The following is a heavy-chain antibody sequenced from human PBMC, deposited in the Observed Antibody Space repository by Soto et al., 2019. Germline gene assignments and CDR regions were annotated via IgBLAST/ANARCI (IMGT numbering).Heavy chain of an antibody. CDR3: SSGFCGSTTCYPYFES. Sequence: PGGSLRLSCTTSGFTFGDYGMSWVRQAPGKGLEWVGFIRSKTYGETTVYAASVKGRFIISRDNSKSIAYLQMNSLKTEDAALYYCSSGFCGSTTCYPYFESWGRGTLVTVSS. J-gene: IGHJ4*02. CDR2: IRSKTYGETT. V-gene: IGHV3-49*04. D-gene: IGHD2-2*01. CDR1: GFTFGDYG.